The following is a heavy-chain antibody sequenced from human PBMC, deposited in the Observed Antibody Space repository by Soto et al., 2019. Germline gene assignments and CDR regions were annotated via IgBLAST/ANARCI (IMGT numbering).Heavy chain of an antibody. Sequence: ASVKVSCKASGYTFTSYGISWVRQAPGQGLEWMGWISAYNGNTNYAQKLQGRVTMTTDTSTSTAYMELRSLRSDDTAVYYCARVVRLRFSNWFDPWGQGTLVTVPS. CDR2: ISAYNGNT. CDR3: ARVVRLRFSNWFDP. D-gene: IGHD5-12*01. J-gene: IGHJ5*02. CDR1: GYTFTSYG. V-gene: IGHV1-18*01.